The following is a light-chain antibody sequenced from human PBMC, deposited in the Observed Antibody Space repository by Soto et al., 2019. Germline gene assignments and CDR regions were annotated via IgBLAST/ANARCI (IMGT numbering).Light chain of an antibody. J-gene: IGKJ4*01. CDR3: QQYDNLLLT. CDR1: QDIRNY. V-gene: IGKV1-33*01. Sequence: DIQMTQSPSSLSASVGDRVTITCQASQDIRNYLNWYQQKPGKAPKLLIYDASNLETGVPSRFSGSGSGTHFTFTISSLQPEDIATYYCQQYDNLLLTFGGGTKVEIK. CDR2: DAS.